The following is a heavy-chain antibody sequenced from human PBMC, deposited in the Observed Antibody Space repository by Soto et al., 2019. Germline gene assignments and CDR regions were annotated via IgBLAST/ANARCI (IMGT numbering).Heavy chain of an antibody. J-gene: IGHJ4*02. CDR2: IWYDGSNK. V-gene: IGHV3-33*01. CDR3: ARDIYGGSDYFDY. D-gene: IGHD4-17*01. CDR1: GFTFSSYG. Sequence: GGSLRLSCAASGFTFSSYGMHWVRQAPGKGLEWVAVIWYDGSNKYYADSVKGRFTISRDNSKNTLYLQMNSLRAEDTAVYYCARDIYGGSDYFDYWGQGTLVTVSS.